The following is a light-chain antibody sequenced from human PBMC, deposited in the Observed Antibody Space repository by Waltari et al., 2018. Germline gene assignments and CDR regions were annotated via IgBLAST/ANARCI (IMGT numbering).Light chain of an antibody. Sequence: QSALTQPPSASGSPGQSVTISCTGTSSDIGAYDYVSWYQQHPGKAPKLRVYEVIKRPSGVPPRFYGSKSGNTASLTVSELQAEDEADYYCSSYAGSNGVLFGGGTKVTVL. V-gene: IGLV2-8*01. CDR3: SSYAGSNGVL. CDR2: EVI. J-gene: IGLJ2*01. CDR1: SSDIGAYDY.